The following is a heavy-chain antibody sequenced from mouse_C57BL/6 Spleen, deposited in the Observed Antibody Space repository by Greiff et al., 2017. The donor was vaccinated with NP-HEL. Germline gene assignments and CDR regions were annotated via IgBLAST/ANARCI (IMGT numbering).Heavy chain of an antibody. CDR1: GYTFTSYG. V-gene: IGHV1-81*01. Sequence: VQLQQSGAELARPGASVKLSCKASGYTFTSYGISWVKQRTGQGLEWIGEIYPRSGNTYYNEKFKGKATLTADKSSSTAYMELRSLTSEDSAVYFCARTGTEGFAYWGQGTLVTVSA. CDR3: ARTGTEGFAY. D-gene: IGHD4-1*01. J-gene: IGHJ3*01. CDR2: IYPRSGNT.